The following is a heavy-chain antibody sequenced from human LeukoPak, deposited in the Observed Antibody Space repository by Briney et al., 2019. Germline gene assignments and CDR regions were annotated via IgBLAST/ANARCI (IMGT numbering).Heavy chain of an antibody. CDR3: ARGLPGGTTRQLDVFDY. J-gene: IGHJ4*02. Sequence: GGSLRLSCAAYGFSISMNYMGWVRQAPGKGLEWVATIYTGDSKDYLESVRGRFTISTDKSKSTLYLQMNSLRVEDTAVYFCARGLPGGTTRQLDVFDYWGQGTLVTVSS. CDR2: IYTGDSK. D-gene: IGHD5-24*01. V-gene: IGHV3-53*01. CDR1: GFSISMNY.